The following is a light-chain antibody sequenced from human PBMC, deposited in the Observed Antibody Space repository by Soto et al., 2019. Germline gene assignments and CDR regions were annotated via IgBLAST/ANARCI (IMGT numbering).Light chain of an antibody. CDR1: SSDIGGYKY. CDR2: EGT. CDR3: CSYAGSPTFPWI. J-gene: IGLJ3*02. Sequence: QSALTQPASVSGSLGQSITISCTGTSSDIGGYKYVSWYQQHPGKAPKLIIYEGTKRPSGVSNRFSGSKSGNTASLTISGLQAEDEADYYCCSYAGSPTFPWIFGGGTKLTVL. V-gene: IGLV2-23*03.